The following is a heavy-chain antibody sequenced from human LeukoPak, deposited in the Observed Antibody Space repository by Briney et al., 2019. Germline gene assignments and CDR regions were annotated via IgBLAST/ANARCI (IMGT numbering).Heavy chain of an antibody. CDR1: GFSFTSYW. V-gene: IGHV5-51*01. D-gene: IGHD2-15*01. Sequence: GESLKISCKGFGFSFTSYWIGWVRQMPGKGLEWMGVIYPGDSETKYSPSFQGQVTISADKSINTAYLQWRSLKASDTAMYYCARQDSGGSCCDHWGQGTLVTVSS. J-gene: IGHJ5*02. CDR3: ARQDSGGSCCDH. CDR2: IYPGDSET.